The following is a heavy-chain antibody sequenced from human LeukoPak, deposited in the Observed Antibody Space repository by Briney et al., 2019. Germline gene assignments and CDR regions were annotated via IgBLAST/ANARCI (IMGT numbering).Heavy chain of an antibody. CDR2: IIPILGTA. V-gene: IGHV1-69*13. J-gene: IGHJ5*01. CDR1: GGTFSTYA. CDR3: ASNTNYYENTGHYVLDS. Sequence: SVKVSCKASGGTFSTYAISWVRQAPGQGLEWMGGIIPILGTANYAQEFKGRVTITADEFTGTAYMELSSLRSEDTAFFYCASNTNYYENTGHYVLDSWGQGTLVSVSS. D-gene: IGHD3-22*01.